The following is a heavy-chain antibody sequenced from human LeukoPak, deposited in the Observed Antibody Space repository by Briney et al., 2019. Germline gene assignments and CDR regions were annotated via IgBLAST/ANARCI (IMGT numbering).Heavy chain of an antibody. D-gene: IGHD6-19*01. J-gene: IGHJ6*02. CDR2: INPNSGGT. V-gene: IGHV1-2*06. CDR1: GYTFTGYY. CDR3: ARDPGYSSGWTHSYYGMDV. Sequence: ASVKVSCKASGYTFTGYYMHWVRQAPGQGLEWMGRINPNSGGTNYAQKLQGRVTMTTDTSTGTAYMELRSLRSDDTAVYYCARDPGYSSGWTHSYYGMDVWGQGTTVTVSS.